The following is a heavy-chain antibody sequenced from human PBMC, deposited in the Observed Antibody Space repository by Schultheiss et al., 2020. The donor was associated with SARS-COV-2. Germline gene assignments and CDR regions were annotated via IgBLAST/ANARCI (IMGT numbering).Heavy chain of an antibody. CDR2: IYHSGSA. CDR3: ARDASGEIPTEFDY. J-gene: IGHJ4*02. CDR1: GGSLSGYY. V-gene: IGHV4-59*01. Sequence: SQTLSLTCTVSGGSLSGYYWFWIRQSPGKRLEWIGEIYHSGSAYYNPSLKSRVTISVDTSKTQISLRLTALTAADTAVYYCARDASGEIPTEFDYWGQGNLVTVSS. D-gene: IGHD5-24*01.